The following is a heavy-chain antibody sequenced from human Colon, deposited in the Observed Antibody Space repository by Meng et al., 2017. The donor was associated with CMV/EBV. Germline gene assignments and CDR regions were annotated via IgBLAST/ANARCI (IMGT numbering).Heavy chain of an antibody. CDR3: ARVDYSGNYDS. CDR2: VYYSGST. Sequence: GSLRLSCAASGFIFSGYAMHWARQAPGKGLEWIGYVYYSGSTNYNPSLKSRVTISIDTSKNLFSLRLNSVTAADTAVFYCARVDYSGNYDSWGQGTLVTSPQ. D-gene: IGHD4/OR15-4a*01. J-gene: IGHJ5*01. V-gene: IGHV4-59*01. CDR1: GFIFSGYA.